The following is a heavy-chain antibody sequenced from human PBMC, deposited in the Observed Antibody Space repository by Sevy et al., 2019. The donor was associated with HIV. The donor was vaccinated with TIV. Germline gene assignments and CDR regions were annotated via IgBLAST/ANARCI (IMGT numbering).Heavy chain of an antibody. CDR2: ISSSSSTK. Sequence: GGSLRLSCAASGFTFSSYSMNWVRQAPGKGLEWLSYISSSSSTKYYADSLKGRFTISRDNAKNSLYMQMNSLRAEDTAVYYSARDLFRAVAGGYYGMDVWGQGTTVTVSS. V-gene: IGHV3-48*01. CDR1: GFTFSSYS. CDR3: ARDLFRAVAGGYYGMDV. J-gene: IGHJ6*02. D-gene: IGHD6-19*01.